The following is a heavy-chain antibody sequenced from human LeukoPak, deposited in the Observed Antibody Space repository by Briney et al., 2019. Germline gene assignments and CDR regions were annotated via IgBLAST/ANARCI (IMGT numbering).Heavy chain of an antibody. J-gene: IGHJ4*02. CDR1: AYSSINYW. V-gene: IGHV5-10-1*01. D-gene: IGHD1-7*01. CDR3: ARRNYAGDDYYFDS. CDR2: IYPSDSYT. Sequence: GASPRISCKGSAYSSINYWISWGCHMPGERLEWMGRIYPSDSYTNYSPPLQGHVTISADKSITSAYLQWSSLKASDAVMYYCARRNYAGDDYYFDSWGQGTLVTVSS.